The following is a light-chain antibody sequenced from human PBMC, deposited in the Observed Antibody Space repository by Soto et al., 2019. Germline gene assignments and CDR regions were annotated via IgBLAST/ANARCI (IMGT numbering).Light chain of an antibody. CDR3: QSYDSSLSGSV. CDR1: SSNIGAGYD. CDR2: ANN. Sequence: QSVLTQPPSVSGAPWQRVTISCTGSSSNIGAGYDVHWYQQLPGTAPKLLIYANNNRPSGVPDRFSGSKSGTSASLAITRLQAEDEADYYCQSYDSSLSGSVFGGGTQLTVL. V-gene: IGLV1-40*01. J-gene: IGLJ7*01.